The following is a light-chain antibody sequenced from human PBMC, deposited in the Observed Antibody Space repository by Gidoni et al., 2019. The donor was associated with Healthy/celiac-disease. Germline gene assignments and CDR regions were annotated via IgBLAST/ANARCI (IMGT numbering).Light chain of an antibody. Sequence: IVMTHSPDSLAVSLGERATINCKSSQSVLYSSNNKNYLAWYQQKPGQPPKLLIYWASTRESGVPDRFSGSGSGTDFTLTISSLQAEDVAVYYCQQYYSTPVAFGQGTKVEIK. V-gene: IGKV4-1*01. CDR2: WAS. CDR1: QSVLYSSNNKNY. CDR3: QQYYSTPVA. J-gene: IGKJ1*01.